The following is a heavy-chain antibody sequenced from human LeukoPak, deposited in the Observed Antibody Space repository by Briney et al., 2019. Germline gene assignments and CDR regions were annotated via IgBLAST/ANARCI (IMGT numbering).Heavy chain of an antibody. D-gene: IGHD3-10*01. V-gene: IGHV1-3*01. CDR3: ANDRSPTMVRGEDY. J-gene: IGHJ4*02. CDR2: INAANGNT. Sequence: ASVKVSCKASGYTFISYAMHWVRQAPGQGLEWMGCINAANGNTKYSERFQGRITVTKDTSASTVYMELNSLRSEDTAVYYCANDRSPTMVRGEDYWGQGTLVTVLS. CDR1: GYTFISYA.